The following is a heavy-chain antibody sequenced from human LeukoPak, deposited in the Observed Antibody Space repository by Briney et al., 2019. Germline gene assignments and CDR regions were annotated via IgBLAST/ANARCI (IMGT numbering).Heavy chain of an antibody. CDR3: RRVIAGATYS. D-gene: IGHD3-10*01. V-gene: IGHV3-7*01. Sequence: GGSLRLSRAASGFTFSGHSMTWVRQAPGKGLEWVANINLDGSERFYVDFVKGRFTISRDNAEKSMYLQRNRLRSEDTAVDYWRRVIAGATYSCGEGALVTVSS. CDR1: GFTFSGHS. CDR2: INLDGSER. J-gene: IGHJ4*02.